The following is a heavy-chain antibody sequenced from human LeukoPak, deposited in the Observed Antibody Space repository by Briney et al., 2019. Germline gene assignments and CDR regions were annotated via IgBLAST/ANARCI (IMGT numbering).Heavy chain of an antibody. CDR3: ARDREPVRYYDSSGPFDY. V-gene: IGHV1-46*01. CDR1: GYTFTIYY. D-gene: IGHD3-22*01. J-gene: IGHJ4*02. CDR2: INPSGGST. Sequence: GASVTVSFKASGYTFTIYYMHGVRQAPGQGLEWMGLINPSGGSTSYAQKFQGRVTMTRDTSTSTVYMELSSLRSEDTAVYYCARDREPVRYYDSSGPFDYWGQGTLVTVSS.